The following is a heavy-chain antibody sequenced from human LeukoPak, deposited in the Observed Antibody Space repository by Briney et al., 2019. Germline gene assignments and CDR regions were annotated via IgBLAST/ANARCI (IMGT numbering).Heavy chain of an antibody. D-gene: IGHD6-19*01. CDR1: GYTFTSYD. V-gene: IGHV1-2*02. CDR2: INPNSGGT. Sequence: ASVKVSCKASGYTFTSYDINWVRQTTGQGLEWMGWINPNSGGTNYAQKFQGRVTMTRDTSISTAYMELSRLRSDDTAVYYCARGSSGWYSVGDYYYGMDVWGQGTTVTVSS. CDR3: ARGSSGWYSVGDYYYGMDV. J-gene: IGHJ6*02.